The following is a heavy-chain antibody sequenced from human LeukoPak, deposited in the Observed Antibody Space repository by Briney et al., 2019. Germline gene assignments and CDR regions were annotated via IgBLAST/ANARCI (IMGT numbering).Heavy chain of an antibody. V-gene: IGHV3-21*01. CDR2: ISSSSSYI. Sequence: GGSLRLSCAASGFIFSSYDINWLRQAPGQGLEWISSISSSSSYIYYADSARGRFTISRDNAKHSVFLQMNRLRAEDTAVYYCARALSIATTVDIWGLGTMVTVSS. D-gene: IGHD6-6*01. J-gene: IGHJ3*02. CDR3: ARALSIATTVDI. CDR1: GFIFSSYD.